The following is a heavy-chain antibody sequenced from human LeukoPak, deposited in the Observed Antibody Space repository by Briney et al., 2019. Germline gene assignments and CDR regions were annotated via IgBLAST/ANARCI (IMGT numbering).Heavy chain of an antibody. J-gene: IGHJ4*02. CDR2: INHSGST. V-gene: IGHV4-34*01. CDR3: ARGQGSSSWYLYFDY. CDR1: GGSFSGYY. D-gene: IGHD6-13*01. Sequence: SETLSLTCAVYGGSFSGYYWSWIRQPPGKGLEWIGEINHSGSTNYNPSLKSRVTISVDTSKNQFSLKLSSVTAADTAVHYCARGQGSSSWYLYFDYWGQGTLVTVSS.